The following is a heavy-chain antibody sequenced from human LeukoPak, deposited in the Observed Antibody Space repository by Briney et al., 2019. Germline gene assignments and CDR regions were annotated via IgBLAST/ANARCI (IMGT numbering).Heavy chain of an antibody. CDR2: VYYSVST. CDR1: GGSISSHY. J-gene: IGHJ3*02. CDR3: ARHKYSYLNRGDAFDI. Sequence: SETLSLTCTVSGGSISSHYWSWIRQPPGKGLEWIGYVYYSVSTNYNPSLKSRVTISVDASKNQFSLRLNSVTAADTAVYYCARHKYSYLNRGDAFDIWGQGTMVTVPS. D-gene: IGHD5-18*01. V-gene: IGHV4-59*11.